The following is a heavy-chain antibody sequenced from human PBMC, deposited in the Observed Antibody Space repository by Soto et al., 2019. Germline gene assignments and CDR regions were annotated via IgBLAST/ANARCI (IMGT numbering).Heavy chain of an antibody. CDR3: ARGQSIAAAGSYYYGMDV. CDR2: INHSGST. CDR1: GGSFSGYY. J-gene: IGHJ6*02. D-gene: IGHD6-13*01. V-gene: IGHV4-34*01. Sequence: PSETLSLTCAVYGGSFSGYYWSWIRQPPGKGLEWIGEINHSGSTNYNPSLKSRVTKSVDTSKNQFSLKLSSVTAADTAVYYCARGQSIAAAGSYYYGMDVWGQGTTVTVSS.